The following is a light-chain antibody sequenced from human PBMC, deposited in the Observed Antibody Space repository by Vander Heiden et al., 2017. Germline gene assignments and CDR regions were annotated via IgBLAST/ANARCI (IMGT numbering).Light chain of an antibody. V-gene: IGKV3-15*01. CDR1: QSISNS. Sequence: VLTQLPATLSVSPGGTVTLSCRASQSISNSLAWYQHKPGQAPRLLIFDASTRATGIPARFSGSGSGTEFTLTITSLQSEDSAIYFCQQFSSCPPFTFGPGTKVNIK. CDR3: QQFSSCPPFT. J-gene: IGKJ3*01. CDR2: DAS.